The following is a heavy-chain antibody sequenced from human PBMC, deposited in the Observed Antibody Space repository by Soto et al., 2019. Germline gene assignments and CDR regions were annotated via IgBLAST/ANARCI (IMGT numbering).Heavy chain of an antibody. V-gene: IGHV1-3*01. CDR2: INAGNGNT. CDR3: ARGAELRFLEWGYYYGMDV. J-gene: IGHJ6*02. D-gene: IGHD3-3*01. Sequence: GASVKVSCKASGYTFTSYAMHWVRQAPGQRLEWMGWINAGNGNTKYSQKFQGRVTITRDTSASTAYMELSSLRSEDTAVYYCARGAELRFLEWGYYYGMDVWGQGTTVTVYS. CDR1: GYTFTSYA.